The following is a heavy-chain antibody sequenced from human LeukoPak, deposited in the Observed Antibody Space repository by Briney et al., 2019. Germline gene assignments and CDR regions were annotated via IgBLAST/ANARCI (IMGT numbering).Heavy chain of an antibody. CDR1: GGSATSTKW. Sequence: SETLSLTCVESGGSATSTKWWTWVRQPPGKGLEWIGEVHLDGRTNYNPSLKSRLIMSVDLPENHISLKLTSVTAADRAVYYCAREGGFYRPLDYSGQGTLVTVSS. J-gene: IGHJ4*02. D-gene: IGHD3-3*01. CDR2: VHLDGRT. CDR3: AREGGFYRPLDY. V-gene: IGHV4-4*02.